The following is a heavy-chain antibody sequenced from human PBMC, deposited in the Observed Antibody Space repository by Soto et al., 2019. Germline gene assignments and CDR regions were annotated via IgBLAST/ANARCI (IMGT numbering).Heavy chain of an antibody. D-gene: IGHD4-17*01. CDR1: GFTFSSYS. J-gene: IGHJ4*02. Sequence: EVQLVESGGGLVQPGGSLRLSCAASGFTFSSYSMNWVRQAPGHGLEWVSYISSSSSTIDYADSVKGRFTIYRDNAKNSLYLHMNSLRAEDTAVYYCARDYGDYALASFDYWGQGTMVTVSS. V-gene: IGHV3-48*01. CDR2: ISSSSSTI. CDR3: ARDYGDYALASFDY.